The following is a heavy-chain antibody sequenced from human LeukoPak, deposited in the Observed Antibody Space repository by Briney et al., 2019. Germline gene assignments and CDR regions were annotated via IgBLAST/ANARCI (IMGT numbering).Heavy chain of an antibody. J-gene: IGHJ4*02. Sequence: GGSLRLSCAASGFTFSNYNMNWVRQAPGKGLEWVSSISSSSSYIYYADSVKGRFTISRDNAKNSLYLQMHSLRAEDTAVYYCAGEGYGDYEGDYWGQGTLVTVSS. CDR2: ISSSSSYI. CDR3: AGEGYGDYEGDY. CDR1: GFTFSNYN. V-gene: IGHV3-21*01. D-gene: IGHD4-17*01.